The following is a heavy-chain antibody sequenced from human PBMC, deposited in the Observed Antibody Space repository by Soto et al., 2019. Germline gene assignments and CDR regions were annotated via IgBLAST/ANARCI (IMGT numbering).Heavy chain of an antibody. CDR2: TRNKINTFTT. J-gene: IGHJ6*03. CDR1: GFSFSDHY. CDR3: ARGPTDYGDFGRYYFYYYMDV. Sequence: EVQLVESGGGLVQPGGSLRLSCAASGFSFSDHYMDWVRQAPGKGLEWVGRTRNKINTFTTEYAASVNGRFTISSDASKKSLYRQMNSLKTEDTAVYYCARGPTDYGDFGRYYFYYYMDVWGRGTTVIVSS. V-gene: IGHV3-72*01. D-gene: IGHD4-17*01.